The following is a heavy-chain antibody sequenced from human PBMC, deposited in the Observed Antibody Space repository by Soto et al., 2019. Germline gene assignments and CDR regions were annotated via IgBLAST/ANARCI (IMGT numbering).Heavy chain of an antibody. CDR3: ARGLRRDGYNFDY. V-gene: IGHV1-8*01. J-gene: IGHJ4*02. Sequence: ASVKVSCKASGYTFTSYGINWVRQATGQGLEWMGWMNPNSGNTGYAQKFQGRVTMTRNTSISTAYMELSSLRSEDTAVYYCARGLRRDGYNFDYWGQGTLVTVSS. CDR2: MNPNSGNT. CDR1: GYTFTSYG. D-gene: IGHD5-12*01.